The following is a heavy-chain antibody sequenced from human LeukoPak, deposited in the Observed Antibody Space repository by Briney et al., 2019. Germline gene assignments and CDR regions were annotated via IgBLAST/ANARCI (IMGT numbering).Heavy chain of an antibody. CDR2: IYSGGST. CDR3: ARADTGGSGSYYYYYYYMDV. D-gene: IGHD3-10*01. J-gene: IGHJ6*03. Sequence: GGSLRLSCAASGFTVSSNYMSWVRQAPGKGLEWVSVIYSGGSTYYADSVKGRFTISRDNSKNTLYLQMNSLRAEDTAVYYCARADTGGSGSYYYYYYYMDVWGKGTTVTVSS. CDR1: GFTVSSNY. V-gene: IGHV3-53*01.